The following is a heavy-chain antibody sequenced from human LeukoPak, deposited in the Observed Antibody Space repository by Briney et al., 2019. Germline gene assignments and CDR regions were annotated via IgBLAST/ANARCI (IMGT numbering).Heavy chain of an antibody. CDR1: GYTFTSYD. CDR2: MNPNSGNT. V-gene: IGHV1-8*01. J-gene: IGHJ4*02. Sequence: ASAKVSCKASGYTFTSYDINWVRQATGQGLEWMGWMNPNSGNTGYAQKFQGRVTMTRNTSISTAYMELSSLRSEDTAVYYCARGQVIVATVDYWGQGTLVTVSS. CDR3: ARGQVIVATVDY. D-gene: IGHD5-12*01.